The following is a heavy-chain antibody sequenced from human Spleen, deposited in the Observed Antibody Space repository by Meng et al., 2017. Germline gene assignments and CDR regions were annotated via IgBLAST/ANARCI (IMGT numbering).Heavy chain of an antibody. CDR2: INHSGST. CDR1: GGPFSGYY. J-gene: IGHJ5*02. D-gene: IGHD2-15*01. Sequence: QVQLQESGPGLVKPSETLSLTCAVYGGPFSGYYWSWIRQPPGKGLEWIGEINHSGSTNYNPSLKSRVTISGDTSKNQFSLKLSSVTAADTAVYYCARNRCSGGSCPWGQGTLVTVSS. CDR3: ARNRCSGGSCP. V-gene: IGHV4-34*01.